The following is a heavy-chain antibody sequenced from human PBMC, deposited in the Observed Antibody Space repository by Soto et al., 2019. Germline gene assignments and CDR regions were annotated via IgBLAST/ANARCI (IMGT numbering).Heavy chain of an antibody. J-gene: IGHJ4*02. V-gene: IGHV4-30-4*01. D-gene: IGHD4-17*01. CDR3: ARSAMSLTTVTGIDS. CDR2: IYYSGNA. Sequence: PSETLSLTCTVSGGSISSVDFYWTWIRQPPGKGLEWIGYIYYSGNAYYNPSLKSRVIISVDTSKNQFSLTLSSVTAADTAMYYCARSAMSLTTVTGIDSWGQGTLVTVSS. CDR1: GGSISSVDFY.